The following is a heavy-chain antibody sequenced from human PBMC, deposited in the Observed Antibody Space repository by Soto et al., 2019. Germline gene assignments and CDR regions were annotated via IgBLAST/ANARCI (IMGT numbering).Heavy chain of an antibody. V-gene: IGHV4-59*01. CDR1: GASIRNYY. Sequence: SETLSLTCTVAGASIRNYYWSWIRQPPGKGLEWIGFSYYSGSTNYNPSLNSRVTMSVDTSKNQFSLKLTSVTAADTAVYYCARDQNGSPHFDYWGQGILVTVSS. CDR2: SYYSGST. CDR3: ARDQNGSPHFDY. J-gene: IGHJ4*02. D-gene: IGHD1-26*01.